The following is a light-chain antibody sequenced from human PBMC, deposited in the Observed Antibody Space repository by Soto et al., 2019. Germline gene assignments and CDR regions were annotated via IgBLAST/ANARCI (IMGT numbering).Light chain of an antibody. CDR3: QTWGTGPLV. V-gene: IGLV4-69*01. J-gene: IGLJ2*01. Sequence: QAVRTQSPSASASLGASVKLTCTLSSGHSSYAIAWHQQQPEKGPRYLMKLNSDGSHSKGDGIPDRFSGSSSGAERYLTISSLHSEDEADYYCQTWGTGPLVFGGGTKLTVL. CDR1: SGHSSYA. CDR2: LNSDGSH.